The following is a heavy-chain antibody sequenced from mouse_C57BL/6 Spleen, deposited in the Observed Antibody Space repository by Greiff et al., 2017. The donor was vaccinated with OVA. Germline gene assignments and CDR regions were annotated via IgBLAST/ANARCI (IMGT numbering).Heavy chain of an antibody. J-gene: IGHJ2*01. D-gene: IGHD1-1*01. CDR2: IYPGSGST. V-gene: IGHV1-55*01. CDR1: GYTFTSYW. CDR3: ASPIYYGSSYDY. Sequence: QVQLQQPGAELVKPGASVKMSCKASGYTFTSYWITWVKQRPGQGLEWIGDIYPGSGSTNYNEKFKSKATLTVDTSSSTAYMQLISLTSEDSAVYYCASPIYYGSSYDYWGQGTTLTVSS.